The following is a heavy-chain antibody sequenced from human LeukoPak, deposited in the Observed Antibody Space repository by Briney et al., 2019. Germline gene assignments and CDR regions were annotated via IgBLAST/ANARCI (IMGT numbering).Heavy chain of an antibody. J-gene: IGHJ6*02. Sequence: SETLSLTCAVYGGSFSGYYWSWIRQPPGKGLEWIGEINHSGSTNYNPSLKSRVTISVDTSENQFSLKLSSVTAADTAVYYCARAKRDIVVVPAAIWGYYYYGMDVWGQGTTVTVSS. CDR2: INHSGST. CDR3: ARAKRDIVVVPAAIWGYYYYGMDV. CDR1: GGSFSGYY. D-gene: IGHD2-2*01. V-gene: IGHV4-34*01.